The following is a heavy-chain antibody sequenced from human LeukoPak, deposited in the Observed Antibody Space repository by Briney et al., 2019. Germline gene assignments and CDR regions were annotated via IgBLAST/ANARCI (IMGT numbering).Heavy chain of an antibody. Sequence: GGSLRLSCAASGITFINYSMTWVRQAPGKGLEWVSAITGSGTFTDYADSVKGRFTISRDNSKNTLYLQMNSLRAEDTAIYYCAKRSAESSGYFDSWGQGTLVTVSS. CDR1: GITFINYS. CDR3: AKRSAESSGYFDS. J-gene: IGHJ4*02. CDR2: ITGSGTFT. V-gene: IGHV3-23*01. D-gene: IGHD6-19*01.